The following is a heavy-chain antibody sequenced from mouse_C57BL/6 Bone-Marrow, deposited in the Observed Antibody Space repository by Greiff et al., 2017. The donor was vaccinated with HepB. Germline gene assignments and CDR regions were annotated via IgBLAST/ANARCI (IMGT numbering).Heavy chain of an antibody. Sequence: QVQLQQSGSELRSPGSSVKLSCKDFDSEVFPIAYMSWVRQKPGHGFEWIGGILPSIGRTIYGEKFEDKATLDADTLSNTAYLELNSLTSEVSAIYYCARKPYGSRYWYFDVWGTGTTVTVSS. CDR1: DSEVFPIAY. CDR2: ILPSIGRT. J-gene: IGHJ1*03. CDR3: ARKPYGSRYWYFDV. D-gene: IGHD1-1*01. V-gene: IGHV15-2*01.